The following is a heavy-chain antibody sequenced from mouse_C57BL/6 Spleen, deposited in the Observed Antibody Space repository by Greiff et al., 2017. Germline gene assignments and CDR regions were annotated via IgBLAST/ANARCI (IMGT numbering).Heavy chain of an antibody. Sequence: VQLQQPGAALVKPAPSVQMSCNASGYTFTSYWVTWVKQRPGQGLEWIGDIYPGSGSTNYNEKFKSKATLTVDTSPSTAYMQLSSLTSEDSAVYYCARSLDSSGYDYWGQGATRTVSS. J-gene: IGHJ2*01. CDR2: IYPGSGST. D-gene: IGHD3-2*02. V-gene: IGHV1-55*01. CDR3: ARSLDSSGYDY. CDR1: GYTFTSYW.